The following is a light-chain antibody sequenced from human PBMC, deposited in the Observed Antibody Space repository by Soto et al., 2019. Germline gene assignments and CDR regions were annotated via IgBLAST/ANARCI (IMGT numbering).Light chain of an antibody. CDR1: RSNIGSNT. V-gene: IGLV1-44*01. CDR2: SDN. Sequence: QSALTQAPSASGTPGQRVTISCSGSRSNIGSNTVNWYHQLPGTAPKLLIYSDNQRPSGVPDRFSGSKSDTSASLAISGLQSEDEADYYCAAWDDTLNGVVFGGGTQLTVL. J-gene: IGLJ7*01. CDR3: AAWDDTLNGVV.